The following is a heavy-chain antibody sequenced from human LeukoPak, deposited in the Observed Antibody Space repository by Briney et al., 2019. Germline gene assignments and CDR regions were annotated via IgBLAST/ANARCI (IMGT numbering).Heavy chain of an antibody. CDR1: GFTFSSYA. V-gene: IGHV3-30*01. CDR3: ARDFYDSSGYYYVY. Sequence: GRSLRHSCAASGFTFSSYAMHWVREAPGKGLEWVAVISYDGSNKYYADSVKGRFTISRDNSKNTLYLQMNSLRAEDTAVYYCARDFYDSSGYYYVYWGQGTLVTVSS. D-gene: IGHD3-22*01. J-gene: IGHJ4*02. CDR2: ISYDGSNK.